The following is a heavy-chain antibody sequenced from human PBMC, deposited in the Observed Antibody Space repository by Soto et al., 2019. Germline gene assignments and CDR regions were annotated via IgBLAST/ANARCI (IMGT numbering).Heavy chain of an antibody. D-gene: IGHD3-16*02. CDR3: ARHRFPNGFGGVIAPFDY. CDR2: SFYSGST. CDR1: GGSISSYY. Sequence: PSETLSLTCTVSGGSISSYYWSWIRQPPGKGLEWIGCSFYSGSTKYNPSLKSRVTISVDTSKNQFSLKLSSVTAAGTAVYYCARHRFPNGFGGVIAPFDYWGQGTLVTVSS. V-gene: IGHV4-59*08. J-gene: IGHJ4*02.